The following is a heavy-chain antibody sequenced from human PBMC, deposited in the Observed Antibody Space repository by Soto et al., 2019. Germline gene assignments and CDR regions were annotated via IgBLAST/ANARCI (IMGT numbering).Heavy chain of an antibody. V-gene: IGHV4-30-2*01. CDR2: IYHSGST. D-gene: IGHD2-8*01. CDR1: GGSISSGGYS. J-gene: IGHJ4*02. Sequence: QLQLQESGSGLVKPSQTLSLTCAVSGGSISSGGYSWSWIRQPPGKGLEWIGYIYHSGSTYYNPSLKSRVTISVDRSKHQFPLKLSSVTAADTAVYYCARASYPVSTPYFDYWGQGTLVTVSS. CDR3: ARASYPVSTPYFDY.